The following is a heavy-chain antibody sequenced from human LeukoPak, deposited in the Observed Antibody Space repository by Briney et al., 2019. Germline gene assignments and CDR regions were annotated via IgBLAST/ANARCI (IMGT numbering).Heavy chain of an antibody. V-gene: IGHV3-9*03. CDR3: ATSLGYCSRTSWYSALDF. J-gene: IGHJ4*02. Sequence: GGSLRLSCAASGFTFDDYAMHWIRQAPGKGLEWVSGISWKSGNIGYADSVKGRFTISRDNAKNSLYLHMNSLRAEDMALYYCATSLGYCSRTSWYSALDFWGQGTLVTVSS. CDR1: GFTFDDYA. CDR2: ISWKSGNI. D-gene: IGHD2-2*01.